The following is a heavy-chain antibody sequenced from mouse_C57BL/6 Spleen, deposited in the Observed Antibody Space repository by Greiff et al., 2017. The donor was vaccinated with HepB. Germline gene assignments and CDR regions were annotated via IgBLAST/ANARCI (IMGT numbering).Heavy chain of an antibody. CDR3: ARGDSGTFDY. CDR1: GYAFSSSW. J-gene: IGHJ2*01. Sequence: VQLQQSGPELVKPGASVKISCKASGYAFSSSWMNWVKQRPGKGLEWIGRIYPGDGDTNYNGKFKGKATLTADKSSSTAYMQLSSLTSEDSAVYFCARGDSGTFDYWVQGTTPTVSS. V-gene: IGHV1-82*01. CDR2: IYPGDGDT. D-gene: IGHD4-1*01.